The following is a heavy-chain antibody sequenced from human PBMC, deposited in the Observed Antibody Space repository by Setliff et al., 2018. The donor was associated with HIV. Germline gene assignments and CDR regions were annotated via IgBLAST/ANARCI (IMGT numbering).Heavy chain of an antibody. J-gene: IGHJ3*02. CDR3: ARETAPAHYYGSGSYRLHAFDI. V-gene: IGHV1-2*02. CDR1: GYIFIRYY. CDR2: INPHTGVT. Sequence: ASVKVSCKTSGYIFIRYYIFWVRQAPGQGLEWMGNINPHTGVTKYAEKFQGRVTMTRDTSINTIYMELSRLRSDDTAVYYCARETAPAHYYGSGSYRLHAFDIWGQGTMVTVSS. D-gene: IGHD3-10*01.